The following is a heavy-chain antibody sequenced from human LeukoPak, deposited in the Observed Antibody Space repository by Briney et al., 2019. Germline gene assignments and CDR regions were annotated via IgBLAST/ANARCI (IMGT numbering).Heavy chain of an antibody. CDR2: IWYDGSKK. CDR3: AGDRGSSWPGSWFDP. J-gene: IGHJ5*02. V-gene: IGHV3-33*01. D-gene: IGHD6-13*01. Sequence: PGGSLRLSCAASGFSFSSYGMHWVRQAPGKGLEWVAVIWYDGSKKYYSDSVKGRFTISRDNSKNTLYLQMNSLRAEDTAVYYCAGDRGSSWPGSWFDPWGQGTLVIVSS. CDR1: GFSFSSYG.